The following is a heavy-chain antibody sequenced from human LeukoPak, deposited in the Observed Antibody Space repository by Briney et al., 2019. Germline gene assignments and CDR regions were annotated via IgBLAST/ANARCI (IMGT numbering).Heavy chain of an antibody. CDR1: GFTFSIYA. V-gene: IGHV3-64*01. CDR2: INNNGGST. CDR3: ARDLMGAGDY. Sequence: PGGSLRLSCAASGFTFSIYAMHWVRQAPGKGLEYVSAINNNGGSTYYANSVKGRFTVSRDNSKNTLYLQMDSLRTEDMAVYYCARDLMGAGDYWGQGTLVTVSS. J-gene: IGHJ4*02. D-gene: IGHD5-24*01.